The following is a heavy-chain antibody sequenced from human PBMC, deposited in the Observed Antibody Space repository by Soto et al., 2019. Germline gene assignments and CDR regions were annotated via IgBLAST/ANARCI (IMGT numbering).Heavy chain of an antibody. CDR2: IYYSGGT. J-gene: IGHJ4*02. CDR3: ARDAGYGEDY. CDR1: GGSISSGGYY. Sequence: SETLSLTCTVSGGSISSGGYYWSWIRQHPGKGLEWIGYIYYSGGTYYNPSLKSRVTISVDTSKNQFSLKLSSVTAADTAVYYCARDAGYGEDYWGQGTLVTVSS. V-gene: IGHV4-31*03. D-gene: IGHD5-18*01.